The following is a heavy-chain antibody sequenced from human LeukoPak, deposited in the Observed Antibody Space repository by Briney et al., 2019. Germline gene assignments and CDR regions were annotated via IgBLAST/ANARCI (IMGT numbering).Heavy chain of an antibody. CDR1: EFTFSSYG. Sequence: GGSLRLSCAASEFTFSSYGIHWVRQAPGKGLEWVAVISYDGNNKYYADSVKGRFTISSDNSKNTLYLQMNSLRAEDTAVYYCATLPYWGQGTLVTVSS. CDR3: ATLPY. CDR2: ISYDGNNK. J-gene: IGHJ4*02. V-gene: IGHV3-30*03.